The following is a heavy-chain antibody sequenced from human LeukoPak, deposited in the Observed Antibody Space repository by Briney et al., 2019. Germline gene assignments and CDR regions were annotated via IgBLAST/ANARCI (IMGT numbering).Heavy chain of an antibody. J-gene: IGHJ5*02. CDR1: GGSISSYY. V-gene: IGHV4-59*01. CDR2: IYYSGST. D-gene: IGHD3-10*01. Sequence: SETLSLACTVSGGSISSYYWSWIRQPPGKGLEWIGYIYYSGSTNYNPSLKSRVTISVDTSKNQFSLKLSSVTAADTAVYYCARDLNYYGSGSNPWFDPWGQGTLVTVSS. CDR3: ARDLNYYGSGSNPWFDP.